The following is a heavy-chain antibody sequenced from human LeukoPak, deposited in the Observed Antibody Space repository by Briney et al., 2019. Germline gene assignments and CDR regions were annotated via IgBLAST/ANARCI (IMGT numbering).Heavy chain of an antibody. Sequence: GASVKVSCKASGYTFTSYDINWVRQATGQGLEWMGWMNPNSGNTGYAQKFQGRVTMTTDTSTSTAYMELRSLRSDDTAVYYCARTGAVADFDPWGQGTLVTVSS. D-gene: IGHD6-19*01. CDR3: ARTGAVADFDP. CDR2: MNPNSGNT. CDR1: GYTFTSYD. V-gene: IGHV1-8*01. J-gene: IGHJ5*02.